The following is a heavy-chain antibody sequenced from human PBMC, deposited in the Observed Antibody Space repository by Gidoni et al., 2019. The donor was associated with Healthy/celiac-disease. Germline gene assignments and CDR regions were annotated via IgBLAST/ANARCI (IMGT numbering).Heavy chain of an antibody. CDR2: ISSSSSYI. CDR1: GFTFICYR. J-gene: IGHJ6*02. CDR3: ARENEDIVVVTAPYYYYGMDV. D-gene: IGHD2-2*01. Sequence: EVQLVESGGGLVKPGGSLRLSCAASGFTFICYRMNWVRQDPGKGLEWVSSISSSSSYIYYAESVKGRFTISRDNAKNSLYLQMNSLRAEDTAVYYCARENEDIVVVTAPYYYYGMDVWGQGTTVTVS. V-gene: IGHV3-21*01.